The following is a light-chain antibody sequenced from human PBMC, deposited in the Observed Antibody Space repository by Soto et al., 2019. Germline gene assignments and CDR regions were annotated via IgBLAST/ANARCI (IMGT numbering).Light chain of an antibody. CDR2: GAS. CDR3: QQSNTFLPLT. CDR1: QGISNW. V-gene: IGKV1-12*01. J-gene: IGKJ4*01. Sequence: DIQITQSPSSVSASVGDRVTITCRASQGISNWLAWYQQQPGKAPKLLIYGASSLQSGVPSRFSGGGSGTDFTLIISSLQPEDFATYYCQQSNTFLPLTFGGGTKVEI.